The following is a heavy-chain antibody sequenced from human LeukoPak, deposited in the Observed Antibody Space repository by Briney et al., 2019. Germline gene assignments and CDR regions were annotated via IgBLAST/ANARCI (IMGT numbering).Heavy chain of an antibody. V-gene: IGHV3-30*02. CDR1: GFTFRNYG. CDR2: IRYNGSDK. CDR3: AADIVATMRVIG. J-gene: IGHJ4*02. D-gene: IGHD5-12*01. Sequence: GGSLRLSCAASGFTFRNYGMHWLRQAPGKGLEWVAFIRYNGSDKYYADSVKGRFTISRDNSKNTLYLQINSLRAEDTSIYYCAADIVATMRVIGWGQGTLVTVSS.